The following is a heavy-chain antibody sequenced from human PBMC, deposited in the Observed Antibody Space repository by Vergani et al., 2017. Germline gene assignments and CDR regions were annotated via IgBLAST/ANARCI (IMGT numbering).Heavy chain of an antibody. D-gene: IGHD1-26*01. CDR2: ISSSSSTI. V-gene: IGHV3-48*02. Sequence: EVQLVESGGGLVQPGGSLRLSCAASGFTFSSYSMNWVRQAPGKGLEWVSYISSSSSTIYYADSVKGRFTISRDNAKNSLYLQINSLRDEDTAVYYCAREGMWDGAFDIWGQGTMVTVSS. CDR3: AREGMWDGAFDI. CDR1: GFTFSSYS. J-gene: IGHJ3*02.